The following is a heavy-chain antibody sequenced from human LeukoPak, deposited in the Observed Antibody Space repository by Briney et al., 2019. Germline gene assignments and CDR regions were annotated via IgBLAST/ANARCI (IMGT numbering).Heavy chain of an antibody. CDR3: AKVSSGSRYYYYYGMDV. D-gene: IGHD1-26*01. J-gene: IGHJ6*02. CDR2: IRYDGSNK. V-gene: IGHV3-30*02. Sequence: GGSLRLSCAASGFIFSSYGKHWVRQAPGKGLEGVAFIRYDGSNKYYADSVKGRFTISRDNSKNTLYLQMNSLRAEDTAVYYCAKVSSGSRYYYYYGMDVWGQGATVTVSS. CDR1: GFIFSSYG.